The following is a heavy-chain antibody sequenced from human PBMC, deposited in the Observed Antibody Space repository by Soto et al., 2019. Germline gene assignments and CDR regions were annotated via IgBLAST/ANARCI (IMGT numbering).Heavy chain of an antibody. J-gene: IGHJ5*02. V-gene: IGHV1-69*01. D-gene: IGHD3-22*01. Sequence: QVQLVQSGAEVMKPGSSMKVSCKASGGTFNSYDINWVRQAPGQGLEWMGGIIPIVETPKYAQKFQGRVTITADESTNTVYMELSSLRSEDTAMYYCARLSRPNYYDTSGFFKDNWFDPWGQGTLVTVSS. CDR3: ARLSRPNYYDTSGFFKDNWFDP. CDR2: IIPIVETP. CDR1: GGTFNSYD.